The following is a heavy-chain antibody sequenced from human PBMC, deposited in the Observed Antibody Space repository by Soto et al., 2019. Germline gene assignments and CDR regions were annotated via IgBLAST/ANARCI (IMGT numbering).Heavy chain of an antibody. V-gene: IGHV3-7*01. J-gene: IGHJ4*02. Sequence: GGSLRLSCAASGFTFSNYWMTWVRQAPGKGLEWVANIKEDGSEKHYVDSVKGRFTISRDNAKNSLYLQMNSLRVEDTAVYFCSRDVVVGAKALNYWGQGALVTVCS. CDR3: SRDVVVGAKALNY. D-gene: IGHD2-15*01. CDR1: GFTFSNYW. CDR2: IKEDGSEK.